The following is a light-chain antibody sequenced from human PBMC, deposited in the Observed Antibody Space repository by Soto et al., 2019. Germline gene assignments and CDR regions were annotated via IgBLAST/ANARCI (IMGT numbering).Light chain of an antibody. CDR3: PQAQNFPLT. J-gene: IGKJ4*01. Sequence: DIQMTQSPSSVSASVGDRVTITCRASQDISRWLAWFQQKPGKAPKVLIYDASSLQSGVSSRFRGSGSGTDFTLTIRNLQPEDLATYYCPQAQNFPLTFGGGTKVEIK. V-gene: IGKV1-12*01. CDR1: QDISRW. CDR2: DAS.